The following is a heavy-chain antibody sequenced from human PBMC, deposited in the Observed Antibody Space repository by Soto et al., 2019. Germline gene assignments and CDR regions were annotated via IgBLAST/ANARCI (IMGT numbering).Heavy chain of an antibody. CDR1: GYTFIAYY. CDR3: ARDRGSGWYDNFDY. V-gene: IGHV1-2*02. D-gene: IGHD6-19*01. CDR2: INPDSGAT. Sequence: SSVKVSCKASGYTFIAYYIHWVRQAPGQGLEWMGWINPDSGATNYAQKFQGRVTMTSDTSISAASMELRRLRSDDTAVYYCARDRGSGWYDNFDYWG. J-gene: IGHJ4*01.